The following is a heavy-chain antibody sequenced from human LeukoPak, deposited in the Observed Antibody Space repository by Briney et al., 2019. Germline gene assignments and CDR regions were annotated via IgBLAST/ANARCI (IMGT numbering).Heavy chain of an antibody. V-gene: IGHV3-7*01. J-gene: IGHJ4*02. CDR1: GFTFSDYW. CDR2: IDQDGGGK. Sequence: GGSLRLSCAASGFTFSDYWMNWVRQDPGKGLEWVANIDQDGGGKYYLDSVKGRFTISRDNAKSSLYLQIDSLRAEDTAVYCCARGDWAPFDYWGQGSLLTVSS. D-gene: IGHD2-21*02. CDR3: ARGDWAPFDY.